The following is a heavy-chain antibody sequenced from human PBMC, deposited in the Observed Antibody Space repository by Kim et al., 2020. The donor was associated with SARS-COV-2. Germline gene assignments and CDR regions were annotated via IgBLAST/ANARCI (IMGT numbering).Heavy chain of an antibody. CDR1: GYSFTGYY. CDR3: ARGPTNCGGDCYYAY. D-gene: IGHD2-21*01. Sequence: ASVKVSCKASGYSFTGYYIHWVRQAPGQGLEWMGWINSNSGGTNYAQNFQGRVTMTRDTSITTAYMELSSLRSDDTAIYYCARGPTNCGGDCYYAYWCHG. CDR2: INSNSGGT. V-gene: IGHV1-2*02. J-gene: IGHJ4*01.